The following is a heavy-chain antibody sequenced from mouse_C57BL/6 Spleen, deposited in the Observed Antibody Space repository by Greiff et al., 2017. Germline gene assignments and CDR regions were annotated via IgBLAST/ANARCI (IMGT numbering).Heavy chain of an antibody. V-gene: IGHV1-81*01. CDR1: GYTFTSYG. CDR3: ARPTVVADAMDD. Sequence: QVQLQQSGAELARPGASVKLSCKASGYTFTSYGISWVKQRTGQGLEWIGEIYPRRGNTYYHEKFKGKATITEDKSSSTAYMALRSLTSEYSAVYFCARPTVVADAMDDWGQGTSVTVSS. CDR2: IYPRRGNT. J-gene: IGHJ4*01. D-gene: IGHD1-1*01.